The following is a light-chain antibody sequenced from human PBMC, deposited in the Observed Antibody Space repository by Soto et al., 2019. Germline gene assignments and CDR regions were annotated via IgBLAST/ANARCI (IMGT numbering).Light chain of an antibody. CDR2: GAS. V-gene: IGKV3-20*01. CDR3: QQYGSSPPRT. Sequence: EIVLTQSPGTLSLSPGERATLSCRASQSVSSSYLAWYQQKPGQAPRLLIYGASSRATGIPDRFSGSGSGTDFTLTISRLGPEDFAVYYCQQYGSSPPRTFGQGTKWIS. J-gene: IGKJ1*01. CDR1: QSVSSSY.